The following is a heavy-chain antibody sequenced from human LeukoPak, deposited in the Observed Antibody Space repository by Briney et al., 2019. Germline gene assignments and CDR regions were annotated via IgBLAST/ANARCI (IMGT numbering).Heavy chain of an antibody. CDR1: GGSISSYY. Sequence: SETLSLTCTVSGGSISSYYWSWIRQSPEKGLEWIGYVYYSGSTNYNPSLESRVIISVDTSKNQFSLKLISVTAADTAVYYCVRSVGYYYDSSDDRFYDYYFYMDVWGKGTSVIVSS. D-gene: IGHD3-22*01. CDR3: VRSVGYYYDSSDDRFYDYYFYMDV. J-gene: IGHJ6*03. V-gene: IGHV4-59*01. CDR2: VYYSGST.